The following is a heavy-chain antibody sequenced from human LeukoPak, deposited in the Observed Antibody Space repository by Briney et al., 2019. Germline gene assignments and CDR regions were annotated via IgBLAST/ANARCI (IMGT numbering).Heavy chain of an antibody. D-gene: IGHD1-26*01. J-gene: IGHJ4*02. CDR1: GFTFSSFW. CDR3: ARGLTVGAVLDY. Sequence: GGSLRLSCAASGFTFSSFWMHWVRQAPGKGLVWVSHINSDRSSTTYADSVKGRFTISRDNAKNTLYLQMNSLRAEDTAVYYCARGLTVGAVLDYWGQGTLVTVSS. CDR2: INSDRSST. V-gene: IGHV3-74*01.